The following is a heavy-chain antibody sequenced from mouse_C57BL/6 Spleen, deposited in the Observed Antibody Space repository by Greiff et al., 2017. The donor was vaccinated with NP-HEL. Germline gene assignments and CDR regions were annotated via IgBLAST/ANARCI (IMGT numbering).Heavy chain of an antibody. V-gene: IGHV1-55*01. CDR1: GYTFTSYW. Sequence: QVQLQQPGAELVKPGASVKMSCKASGYTFTSYWITWVKQRPGQGLEWIGDIYPGSGSTNYNEKFKSKATLTVDTSSSTAYMQLSSLTSEDSAVYYCARVYYGSSLRLWNYWGQGTSVTVSS. J-gene: IGHJ4*01. CDR3: ARVYYGSSLRLWNY. CDR2: IYPGSGST. D-gene: IGHD1-1*01.